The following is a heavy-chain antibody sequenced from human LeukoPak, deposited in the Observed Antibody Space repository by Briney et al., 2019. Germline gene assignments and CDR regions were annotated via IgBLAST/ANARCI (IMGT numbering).Heavy chain of an antibody. Sequence: QSGGSLRLSCTASGFTSSTYAMGWARQAPGKGLEWVSGIGGNGVDTYYADSAKGRFTISRDNSKNTVYLQMNSLRAEDTALYYCVKAYTTSGTYLGPWGQGTLVTVSS. V-gene: IGHV3-23*01. CDR1: GFTSSTYA. D-gene: IGHD1-26*01. CDR2: IGGNGVDT. J-gene: IGHJ4*02. CDR3: VKAYTTSGTYLGP.